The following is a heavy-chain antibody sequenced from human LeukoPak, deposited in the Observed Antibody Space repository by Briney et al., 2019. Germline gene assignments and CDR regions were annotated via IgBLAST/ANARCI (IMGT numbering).Heavy chain of an antibody. CDR3: TRPIAAAEYDF. D-gene: IGHD6-13*01. V-gene: IGHV3-73*01. CDR2: IRSKANSYAT. J-gene: IGHJ4*02. Sequence: GGSLRLSCAASGFTISGSAMHWLRQASGKGLEWVGRIRSKANSYATAYAASVKGRFTISRDDSKNTAYLQMNSLKTEDTAVYCCTRPIAAAEYDFWGQGTLVTVSS. CDR1: GFTISGSA.